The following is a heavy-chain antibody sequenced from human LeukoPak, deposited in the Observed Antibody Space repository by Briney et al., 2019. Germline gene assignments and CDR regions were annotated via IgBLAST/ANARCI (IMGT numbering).Heavy chain of an antibody. J-gene: IGHJ5*02. CDR3: ARQGYCSSTSCRNWFDP. CDR1: GYTFTGYY. Sequence: ASVKISCKASGYTFTGYYMHWVRQAPGQGLEWMGWINPNSGGTNYAQKFQGRVTMTRGTSISTAYVELSRLRSDDTAVYYCARQGYCSSTSCRNWFDPWGQGTLVTVSS. D-gene: IGHD2-2*01. V-gene: IGHV1-2*02. CDR2: INPNSGGT.